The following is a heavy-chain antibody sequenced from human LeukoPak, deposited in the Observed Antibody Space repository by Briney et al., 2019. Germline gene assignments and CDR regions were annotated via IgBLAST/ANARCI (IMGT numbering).Heavy chain of an antibody. Sequence: PSETLSLTCIVSGGSISSDYWSWIRQPPGKGLEWIGRICASGSTDYNPSLKSRVTISVDTSKNQFSLHLNSVTPEDTAVYYCAREYSSAYDYWGQGTLVTVSS. J-gene: IGHJ4*02. D-gene: IGHD6-19*01. CDR2: ICASGST. CDR1: GGSISSDY. V-gene: IGHV4-4*07. CDR3: AREYSSAYDY.